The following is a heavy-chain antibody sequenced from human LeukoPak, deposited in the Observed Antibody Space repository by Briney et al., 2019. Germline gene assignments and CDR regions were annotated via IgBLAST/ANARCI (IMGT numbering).Heavy chain of an antibody. CDR1: GFSFSNYW. CDR2: IKQAGSEK. V-gene: IGHV3-7*01. Sequence: GGSLRLSCVTSGFSFSNYWMSWVRQAPGKGLEWVASIKQAGSEKHYVDSVKGRFTISRDNAKNSLHLQMNSLRDEDTAVYYRASAGISYGDQFFHFWGQGTLVTVSS. J-gene: IGHJ4*02. D-gene: IGHD4-17*01. CDR3: ASAGISYGDQFFHF.